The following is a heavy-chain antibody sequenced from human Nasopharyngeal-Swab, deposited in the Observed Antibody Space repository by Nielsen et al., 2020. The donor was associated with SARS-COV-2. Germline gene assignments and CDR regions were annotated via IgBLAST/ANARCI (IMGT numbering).Heavy chain of an antibody. Sequence: SETLSLTYTVSGGPISSSSYYWGRIRKPPGKGLVWIGSIYYCGSTYYNPSLKSRGTISEDTSKNQFSRKLGSVTAADTAVYYCAGQWPSSGYYDFDYWGQGTLVTVSS. CDR3: AGQWPSSGYYDFDY. D-gene: IGHD3-22*01. J-gene: IGHJ4*01. V-gene: IGHV4-39*01. CDR2: IYYCGST. CDR1: GGPISSSSYY.